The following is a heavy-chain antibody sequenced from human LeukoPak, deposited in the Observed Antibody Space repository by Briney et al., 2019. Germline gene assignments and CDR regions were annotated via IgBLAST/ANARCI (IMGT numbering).Heavy chain of an antibody. CDR3: ARMSNYYDASGYYQSLDY. V-gene: IGHV4-4*07. Sequence: SETLSLTCTVSGGSISNYYWSWIRQPAGKGLEWIGRIYASGSTNYNPSLQSRVTISVDRSKNQFSLKLSSVTAADTAVYYCARMSNYYDASGYYQSLDYWGQGTLVTVSS. J-gene: IGHJ4*02. D-gene: IGHD3-22*01. CDR2: IYASGST. CDR1: GGSISNYY.